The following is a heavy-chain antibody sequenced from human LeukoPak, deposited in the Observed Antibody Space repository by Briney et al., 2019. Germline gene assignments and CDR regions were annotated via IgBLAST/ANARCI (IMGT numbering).Heavy chain of an antibody. CDR1: GDSISSGSYY. Sequence: PSQTLSLTCTVSGDSISSGSYYWSWIRQPAGKGLEWIGRTYTSGSTNYNPSLKSRVTISVDTSKNQFSLKLSSVTAADTAVYYCARDFYDGKDYWGQGTLVTVSS. CDR3: ARDFYDGKDY. D-gene: IGHD4-23*01. V-gene: IGHV4-61*02. J-gene: IGHJ4*02. CDR2: TYTSGST.